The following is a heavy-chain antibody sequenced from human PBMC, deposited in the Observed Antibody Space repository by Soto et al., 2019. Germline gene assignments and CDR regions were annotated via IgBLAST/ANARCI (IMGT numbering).Heavy chain of an antibody. V-gene: IGHV3-23*01. CDR3: AKELPVSSHDY. D-gene: IGHD2-15*01. Sequence: GGSLRLSCAASGLAFRSNAMRWVRQAPGKGLEWASAISGSGGRTYYADSVKGRFTISRDNSKNPLYLKMYSLRADYTAVYYCAKELPVSSHDYWGQGTLVTVSS. J-gene: IGHJ4*02. CDR1: GLAFRSNA. CDR2: ISGSGGRT.